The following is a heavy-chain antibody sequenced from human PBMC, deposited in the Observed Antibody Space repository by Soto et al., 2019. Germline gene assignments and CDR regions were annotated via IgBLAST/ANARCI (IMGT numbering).Heavy chain of an antibody. J-gene: IGHJ4*02. CDR1: GYTFTSYG. D-gene: IGHD3-9*01. V-gene: IGHV1-18*04. Sequence: ASVKVSCKASGYTFTSYGISWVRQAPGQGLEWMGWISAYNGNTNYAQKLQGRVTMTTDTSTSTAYMELRSLRSDDTAVYYCASGQYDFLTGYLSYWGQVTRVTVSS. CDR2: ISAYNGNT. CDR3: ASGQYDFLTGYLSY.